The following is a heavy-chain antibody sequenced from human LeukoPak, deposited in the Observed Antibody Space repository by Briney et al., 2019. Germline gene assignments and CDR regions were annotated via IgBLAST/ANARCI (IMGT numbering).Heavy chain of an antibody. V-gene: IGHV1-18*01. J-gene: IGHJ4*02. Sequence: ASVKVSCKASGYTFTSYGISWVRQAPGQGLEWMGWISAYNGNTNYAQKLQDRVTMTTDTSTSTAYMELRSLRSDDTAVYYCARDRSGYCSGGSCSSFAYWGQGTLVTVSS. CDR3: ARDRSGYCSGGSCSSFAY. CDR2: ISAYNGNT. CDR1: GYTFTSYG. D-gene: IGHD2-15*01.